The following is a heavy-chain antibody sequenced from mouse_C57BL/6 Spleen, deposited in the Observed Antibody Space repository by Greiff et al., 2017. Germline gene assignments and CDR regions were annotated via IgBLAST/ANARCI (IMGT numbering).Heavy chain of an antibody. CDR3: ARGYYDYDYFDY. Sequence: QVQLQQSGAELVKPGASVKMSCKASGYTFTTYPIEWMKQNHGKSLEWIGNFHPYNDDTKYNEKFKGKATLTVETSSSTVYLELSRLTSDDSAVYDCARGYYDYDYFDYWGQGTTLTVSS. CDR2: FHPYNDDT. V-gene: IGHV1-47*01. CDR1: GYTFTTYP. J-gene: IGHJ2*01. D-gene: IGHD2-4*01.